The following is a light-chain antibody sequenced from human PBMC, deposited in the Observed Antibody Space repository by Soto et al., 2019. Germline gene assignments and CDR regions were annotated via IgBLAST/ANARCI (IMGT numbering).Light chain of an antibody. Sequence: QSALTQPASVSGSPGRSITISCTGTSSDVGGGQHVSWYQQYPGKAPKLMIYEVSNRPSGVSNRFSASKSGNTASLTISGLQAEDEADYYRSSYTASSTFVFGTGTKVTVL. V-gene: IGLV2-14*01. CDR2: EVS. J-gene: IGLJ1*01. CDR1: SSDVGGGQH. CDR3: SSYTASSTFV.